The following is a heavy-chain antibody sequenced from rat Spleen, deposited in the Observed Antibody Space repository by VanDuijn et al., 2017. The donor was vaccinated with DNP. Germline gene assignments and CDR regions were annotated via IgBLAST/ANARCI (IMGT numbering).Heavy chain of an antibody. V-gene: IGHV5-22*01. D-gene: IGHD1-4*01. CDR1: GFTFSDYY. CDR3: TRHVLPLRVWDY. CDR2: ISYDGGSS. Sequence: EVHLVESGGGLVQPGRSLKLSCAASGFTFSDYYMALVRQAPTKGLGWVAYISYDGGSSYYGDSVKGRFTISRANVKSTLYLQMNSLRSEDMATYYCTRHVLPLRVWDYWGQGVMVTVSS. J-gene: IGHJ2*01.